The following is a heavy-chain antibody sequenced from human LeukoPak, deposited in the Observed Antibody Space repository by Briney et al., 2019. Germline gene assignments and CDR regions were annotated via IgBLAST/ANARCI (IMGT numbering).Heavy chain of an antibody. CDR2: IIPIFGTA. Sequence: GASVKVSCKASGGTFSSYAISWVRQAPGQGLEWMGGIIPIFGTANYAQKFQGRVTITADESTSTAYMELSSLRSEDTAVYYCARGSVPIRGSYSRVVKYYYYYYMDVWGKGTTVTVSS. J-gene: IGHJ6*03. D-gene: IGHD1-26*01. V-gene: IGHV1-69*13. CDR1: GGTFSSYA. CDR3: ARGSVPIRGSYSRVVKYYYYYYMDV.